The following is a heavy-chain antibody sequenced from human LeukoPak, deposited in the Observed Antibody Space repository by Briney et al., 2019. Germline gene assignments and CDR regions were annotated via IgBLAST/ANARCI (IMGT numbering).Heavy chain of an antibody. Sequence: GGSLRLSCAASGSTFSSYAMHWVRQAPGKGLEWVAVISYDGSNKYYADSVKGRFTISRDNSKNTLYLQMNSLRAEDTAVYYCARDLTRNPYWGQGTLVTVSS. CDR3: ARDLTRNPY. CDR1: GSTFSSYA. CDR2: ISYDGSNK. V-gene: IGHV3-30-3*01. J-gene: IGHJ4*02. D-gene: IGHD1-14*01.